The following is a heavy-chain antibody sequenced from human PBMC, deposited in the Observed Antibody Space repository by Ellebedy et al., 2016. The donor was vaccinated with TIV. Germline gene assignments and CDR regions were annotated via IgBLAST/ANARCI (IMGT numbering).Heavy chain of an antibody. D-gene: IGHD7-27*01. CDR1: GFTFAPYS. CDR3: ARDMAWGNERVNDAFDI. V-gene: IGHV3-48*04. Sequence: GGSLRLSCAASGFTFAPYSMNWVRQAPGKGLEWISKISGSSITLDYADSVKGRFTISRDNAKNSLYLQMNGLRAEDTAVYFCARDMAWGNERVNDAFDIWGHGTLVTVSS. CDR2: ISGSSITL. J-gene: IGHJ3*02.